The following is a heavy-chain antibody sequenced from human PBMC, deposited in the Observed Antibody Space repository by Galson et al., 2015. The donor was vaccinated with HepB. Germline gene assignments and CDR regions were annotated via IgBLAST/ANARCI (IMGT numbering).Heavy chain of an antibody. J-gene: IGHJ3*02. CDR1: GDSVSSNSAA. V-gene: IGHV6-1*01. Sequence: CAISGDSVSSNSAAWNWIRQSPSRGLEWLGRTYYRSKWYNDYAVSVKSRITINPDTSKNQFSLQLNSVTPEDTAVYYCARERGGGGYCSSTSCLGDAFDIWGQGTMVTVSS. CDR3: ARERGGGGYCSSTSCLGDAFDI. D-gene: IGHD2-2*01. CDR2: TYYRSKWYN.